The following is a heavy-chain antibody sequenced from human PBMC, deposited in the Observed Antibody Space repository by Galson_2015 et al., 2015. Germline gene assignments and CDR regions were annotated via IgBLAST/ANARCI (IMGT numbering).Heavy chain of an antibody. J-gene: IGHJ4*02. D-gene: IGHD2-15*01. CDR2: LLPIYGTP. CDR3: ATSNADVYCSGGSCYLDS. CDR1: GGTFSIFA. Sequence: SCKASGGTFSIFAISWVRQAPGQRLEWMGGLLPIYGTPNYAQKFQGRVTITADESTSTAYMELSSLTSEDTAVFYCATSNADVYCSGGSCYLDSWGQGTLVTFSS. V-gene: IGHV1-69*01.